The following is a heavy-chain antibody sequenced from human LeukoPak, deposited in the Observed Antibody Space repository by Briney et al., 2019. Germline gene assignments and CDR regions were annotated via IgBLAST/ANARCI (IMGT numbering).Heavy chain of an antibody. D-gene: IGHD6-13*01. CDR2: ISSRSTYI. CDR3: ARADIAAAGTDY. J-gene: IGHJ4*02. CDR1: GFTFSDYS. Sequence: PGRSLRLSCAASGFTFSDYSMNWVRQAPGKGLEWVSSISSRSTYIYYADSVKGRFTISRDNAKNSLYLQMNSLRAEDTAVYYCARADIAAAGTDYWGQGTLVTVSS. V-gene: IGHV3-21*01.